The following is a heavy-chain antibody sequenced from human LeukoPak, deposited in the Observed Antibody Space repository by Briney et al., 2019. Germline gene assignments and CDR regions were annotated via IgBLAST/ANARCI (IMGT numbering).Heavy chain of an antibody. J-gene: IGHJ6*02. D-gene: IGHD4-11*01. CDR1: GFTFSSYA. CDR2: ISGSGGST. CDR3: AKSMATVTPYYYYGMDV. Sequence: GASLRLSCAASGFTFSSYAMSWVRQAPGKGLEWVSAISGSGGSTYYADSVKGRFTISRDNSKNTLYLQMNSLRAEDTAVYYCAKSMATVTPYYYYGMDVWGRGTTVTISS. V-gene: IGHV3-23*01.